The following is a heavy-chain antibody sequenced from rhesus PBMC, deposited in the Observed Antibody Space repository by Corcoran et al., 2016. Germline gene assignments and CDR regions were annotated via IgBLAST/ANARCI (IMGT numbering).Heavy chain of an antibody. CDR1: GGTISRGYYY. Sequence: QVQLQESGPGVVKPSETLSLTCAVSGGTISRGYYYWSWIRQPPGKGLEWIGGIYRKGESANYNPSLKSRFSIPKDTSSNPFSLKRSSVTATDTAVYYCARELVGSGTYWGQGVLVTVSS. CDR3: ARELVGSGTY. V-gene: IGHV4S12*01. J-gene: IGHJ4*01. D-gene: IGHD6-31*01. CDR2: IYRKGESA.